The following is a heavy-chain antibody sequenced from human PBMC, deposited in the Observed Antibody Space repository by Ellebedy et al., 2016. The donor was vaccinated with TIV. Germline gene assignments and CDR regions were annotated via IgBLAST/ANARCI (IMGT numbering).Heavy chain of an antibody. CDR2: IIPIFGTA. CDR1: GGTFSSYA. D-gene: IGHD5-24*01. V-gene: IGHV1-69*06. Sequence: SVKVSXXASGGTFSSYAISWVRQAPGQGLEWMGGIIPIFGTANYAQKFQGRVTITADKSTSTAYMELSSLRSEDTAVYYCARDGYNVEADYYYGMDVWGQGTTVTVSS. CDR3: ARDGYNVEADYYYGMDV. J-gene: IGHJ6*02.